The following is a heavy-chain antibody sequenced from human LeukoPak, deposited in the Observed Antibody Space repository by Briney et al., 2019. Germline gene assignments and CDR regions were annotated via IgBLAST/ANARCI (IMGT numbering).Heavy chain of an antibody. V-gene: IGHV3-33*01. CDR2: IWYDGSNK. D-gene: IGHD3-22*01. CDR1: GFTFSSYG. J-gene: IGHJ4*02. CDR3: ARGSLGYYDSSGYFDY. Sequence: GGSLRLSCAASGFTFSSYGMHWVRQAPGKGLEWVAVIWYDGSNKYYADSVKGRFTISRDNSKNTLYLQMNSLRAEDTAVYYCARGSLGYYDSSGYFDYWGQGTLVTVSS.